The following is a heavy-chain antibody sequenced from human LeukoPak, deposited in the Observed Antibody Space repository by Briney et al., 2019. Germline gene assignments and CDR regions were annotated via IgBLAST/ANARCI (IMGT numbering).Heavy chain of an antibody. CDR3: AKDWPYSSGNDAFDI. Sequence: GGSLRLSCAASGFTFSSYGMHWVRQAPGKGLEWVAVISYDGSNKYYADSVKGRFTISRDNSKNTLYLQMNNLRAEDTAVYYCAKDWPYSSGNDAFDIWGQGTMVTVSS. CDR2: ISYDGSNK. J-gene: IGHJ3*02. D-gene: IGHD6-19*01. CDR1: GFTFSSYG. V-gene: IGHV3-30*18.